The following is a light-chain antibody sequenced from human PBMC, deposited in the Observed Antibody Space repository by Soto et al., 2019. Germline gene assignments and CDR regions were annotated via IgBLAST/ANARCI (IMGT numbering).Light chain of an antibody. Sequence: QSVLTQPASVSGSPGQSITISCTGTSSDIGAYNYVSWYQQHPGKAPKLMIYDVNIRPSGVSNRFSGSKSGNTASLTISGLQAEDEADYYCTSWTTSTTMIFGGGTQLT. CDR3: TSWTTSTTMI. CDR1: SSDIGAYNY. V-gene: IGLV2-14*03. CDR2: DVN. J-gene: IGLJ2*01.